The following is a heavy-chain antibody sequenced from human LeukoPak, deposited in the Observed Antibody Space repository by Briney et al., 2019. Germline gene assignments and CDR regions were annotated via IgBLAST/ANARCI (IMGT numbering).Heavy chain of an antibody. CDR1: GGSVISGDYY. J-gene: IGHJ5*02. Sequence: SETLSLTCTVSGGSVISGDYYWSWIRQPPGKGLEWIGYIYYSGSTHYNPSLKSRVAISVDRSKNQFSLKLSSVTAADTAVYYSASLAAYVFMPWGQGTLVTVSS. CDR3: ASLAAYVFMP. V-gene: IGHV4-30-4*01. CDR2: IYYSGST. D-gene: IGHD3-10*01.